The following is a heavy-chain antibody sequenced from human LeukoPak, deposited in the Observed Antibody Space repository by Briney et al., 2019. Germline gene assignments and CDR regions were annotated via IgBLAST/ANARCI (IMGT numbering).Heavy chain of an antibody. D-gene: IGHD2-2*01. J-gene: IGHJ4*02. V-gene: IGHV4-4*02. Sequence: PSETLSLTCAVCGDSISSSNWWGWVRQPPGQGLGWIGEMYHSGSTNYNPSVKSRVTISLDKSKNQFSLKLSSVTSADTVVYYCARLSIAQLLDWGQGTLVTVSS. CDR3: ARLSIAQLLD. CDR1: GDSISSSNW. CDR2: MYHSGST.